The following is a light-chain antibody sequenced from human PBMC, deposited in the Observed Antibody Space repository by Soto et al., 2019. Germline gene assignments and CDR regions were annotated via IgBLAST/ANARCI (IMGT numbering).Light chain of an antibody. Sequence: ETVLTQSPGTLSLSPGERATLSCRASQSVSSSYLAWYQQKPGQAPRLVIYGASSRATGIPDRFSGSGSGTDFTLTISRLEPEDFAVYYCQQYGSSPPSWTFGQGTKVEIK. CDR3: QQYGSSPPSWT. CDR2: GAS. V-gene: IGKV3-20*01. J-gene: IGKJ1*01. CDR1: QSVSSSY.